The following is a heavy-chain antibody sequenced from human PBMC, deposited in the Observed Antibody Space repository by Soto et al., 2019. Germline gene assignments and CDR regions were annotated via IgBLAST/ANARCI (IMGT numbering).Heavy chain of an antibody. CDR2: MNPNSGNT. J-gene: IGHJ5*02. D-gene: IGHD5-12*01. V-gene: IGHV1-8*01. Sequence: ASVKVSCKASGYTFTSYDINWVRQATGQGLEWMGWMNPNSGNTGYAQKFQGRVTMTRNTSISTAYMELSSLRSEDTAVYYCARGLRIVATGAWFDPWGRGTLVTVSS. CDR1: GYTFTSYD. CDR3: ARGLRIVATGAWFDP.